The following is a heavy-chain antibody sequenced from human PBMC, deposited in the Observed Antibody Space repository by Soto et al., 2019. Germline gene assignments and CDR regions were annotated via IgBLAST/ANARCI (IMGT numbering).Heavy chain of an antibody. CDR2: IYRTGST. D-gene: IGHD1-7*01. V-gene: IGHV4-4*02. CDR1: GGSFTSNNW. J-gene: IGHJ4*02. Sequence: XETLSLTCAVSGGSFTSNNWWTWVRQPPGQGLEWIGEIYRTGSTNYNPSLKSRVTISLDKSENQFSLKVTSLTAADTAVYYCASRDPGTSVDYWGQGTLVTVSS. CDR3: ASRDPGTSVDY.